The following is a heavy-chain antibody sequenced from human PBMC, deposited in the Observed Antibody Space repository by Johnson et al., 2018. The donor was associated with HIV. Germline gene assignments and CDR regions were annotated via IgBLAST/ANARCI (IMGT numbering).Heavy chain of an antibody. Sequence: VQLVESGGGLVQPGGSLRLSCAASGFTFSSYAMHWVRKAPGKGLEWVSGISGSGDSTYYADSVKGRFTISRDNSKNTLYLQMNSLRAEDTAVYYCAKDRTSAQSAFDIWGQGTMVTVYS. CDR2: ISGSGDST. D-gene: IGHD1-1*01. V-gene: IGHV3-23*04. CDR1: GFTFSSYA. J-gene: IGHJ3*02. CDR3: AKDRTSAQSAFDI.